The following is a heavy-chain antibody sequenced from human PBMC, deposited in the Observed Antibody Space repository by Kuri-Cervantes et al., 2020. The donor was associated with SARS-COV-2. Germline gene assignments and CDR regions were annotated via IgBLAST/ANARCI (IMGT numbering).Heavy chain of an antibody. V-gene: IGHV1-46*01. CDR1: GYTFTSYY. CDR2: INPSGGGT. J-gene: IGHJ6*02. Sequence: ASVKVSCKASGYTFTSYYIHWVRQAPGQGLEWMGIINPSGGGTSYAQKFQGRVTVTRDTPTSTVYMELSSLRSEDTAVYYCARDPTTVTPGIGMDVWGQGTTVTVSS. CDR3: ARDPTTVTPGIGMDV. D-gene: IGHD4-17*01.